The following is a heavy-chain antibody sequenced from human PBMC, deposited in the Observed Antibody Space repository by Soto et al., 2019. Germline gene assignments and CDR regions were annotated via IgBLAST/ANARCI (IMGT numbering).Heavy chain of an antibody. CDR1: GFTFSSYA. Sequence: QVQLVESGGGVVQPGRSLRLSCAASGFTFSSYAMHWVRQAPGKGLEWVAVISYDGRNKYYADSVKGRFTISRDNSKNTLYLQMNSLRAEDTAVYYCAGAIAVAGTGFDYWGQGTLVTVSS. J-gene: IGHJ4*02. CDR2: ISYDGRNK. V-gene: IGHV3-30*04. CDR3: AGAIAVAGTGFDY. D-gene: IGHD6-19*01.